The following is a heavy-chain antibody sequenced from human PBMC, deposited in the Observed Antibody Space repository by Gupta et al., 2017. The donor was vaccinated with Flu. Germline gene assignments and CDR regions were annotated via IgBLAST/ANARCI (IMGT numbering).Heavy chain of an antibody. Sequence: QVQLQASGPGLVKPSETLSLTCTVSGGSISSYYWSWIRQPPGKGREWSGYIYYSGRTNDNPSLKSRVTISVDTSKNQFSLKLSSVTAADTAVYYCERSGDYYYYGMDVWGQGTTVTVSS. CDR1: GGSISSYY. D-gene: IGHD3-10*01. V-gene: IGHV4-59*08. CDR3: ERSGDYYYYGMDV. CDR2: IYYSGRT. J-gene: IGHJ6*02.